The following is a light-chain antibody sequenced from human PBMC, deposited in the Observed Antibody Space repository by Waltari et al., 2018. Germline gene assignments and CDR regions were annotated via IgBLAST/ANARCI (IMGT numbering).Light chain of an antibody. Sequence: QSALTQPRSVSGSPGQSVTISCTRTTSHVGAYHSVPWYQQHPGKAPKLMIYEVSKRPSGVPDRFSGSKSGNTASLTISGLQAEDEADYYCCSYAGSYSWVFGGGTKLTVL. V-gene: IGLV2-11*01. CDR3: CSYAGSYSWV. CDR2: EVS. CDR1: TSHVGAYHS. J-gene: IGLJ3*02.